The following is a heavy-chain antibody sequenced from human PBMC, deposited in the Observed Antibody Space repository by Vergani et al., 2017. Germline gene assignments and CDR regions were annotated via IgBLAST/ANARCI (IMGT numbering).Heavy chain of an antibody. CDR1: GFTFSSYS. Sequence: VQLVESGGGVVQPGRSLRLSCAASGFTFSSYSMNWVRQAPGEGLEWVSYIRSSGTTMTYADSVKGRFTISRDNSKNTLYLQMNSLRAEDTAVYYCAKDQSRELRTFDYWGQGTLVTVAS. CDR3: AKDQSRELRTFDY. V-gene: IGHV3-48*01. CDR2: IRSSGTTM. D-gene: IGHD1-7*01. J-gene: IGHJ4*02.